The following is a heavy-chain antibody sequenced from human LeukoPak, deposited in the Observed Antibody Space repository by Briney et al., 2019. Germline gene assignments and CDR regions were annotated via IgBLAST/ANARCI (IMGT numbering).Heavy chain of an antibody. CDR3: ARATHDSSGYYGAGVAFDI. V-gene: IGHV4-61*02. CDR2: IYTSGST. J-gene: IGHJ3*02. Sequence: SQTLSLTCTVSGGSISSGSYYWSWIRQPAGKGLEWIGRIYTSGSTNYNLSLKSRVTISVDTSENQFSLRLSSVTAADTAVYYCARATHDSSGYYGAGVAFDIWGQGTMVTVSS. D-gene: IGHD3-22*01. CDR1: GGSISSGSYY.